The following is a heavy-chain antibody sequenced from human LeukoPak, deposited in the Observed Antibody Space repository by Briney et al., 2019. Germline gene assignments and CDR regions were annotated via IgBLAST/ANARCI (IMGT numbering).Heavy chain of an antibody. CDR1: GYSLISTFY. V-gene: IGHV4-38-2*02. CDR2: IYHSGST. CDR3: ARVSDDEYGGNSGAMYFES. Sequence: PSETLSLTCTVSGYSLISTFYWGWIRQSPGNGLEWIGNIYHSGSTYSSPSLRSRVTISVDTSKNQFSLKLQSVTAADTALYYCARVSDDEYGGNSGAMYFESWGQGTLVTVSS. D-gene: IGHD4-23*01. J-gene: IGHJ4*02.